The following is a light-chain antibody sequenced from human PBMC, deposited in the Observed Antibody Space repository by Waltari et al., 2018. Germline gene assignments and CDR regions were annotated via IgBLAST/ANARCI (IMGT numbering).Light chain of an antibody. Sequence: SGGASRGLSSYLAWYQQGPGQAPRLLICRAANRATGIPARFSGSGSGTDFTLTISSLEPEDFAVYYCQQRSDWPRTFGQGTKVEIK. CDR1: RGLSSY. J-gene: IGKJ1*01. CDR2: RAA. CDR3: QQRSDWPRT. V-gene: IGKV3-11*01.